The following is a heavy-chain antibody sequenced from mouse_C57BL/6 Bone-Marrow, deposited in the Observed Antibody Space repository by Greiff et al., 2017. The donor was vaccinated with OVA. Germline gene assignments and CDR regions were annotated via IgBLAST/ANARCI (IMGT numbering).Heavy chain of an antibody. CDR1: GYTFTSYD. V-gene: IGHV1-85*01. CDR2: IYPRDGST. D-gene: IGHD3-1*01. J-gene: IGHJ3*01. CDR3: ARSGGAY. Sequence: VQVVESGPELVKPGASVKLSCKASGYTFTSYDINWVKQRPGQGLEWIGWIYPRDGSTKYNEKFKGKATLTVDTSSSTAYMELHSLTSEDAAVYFCARSGGAYWGQGTLVTVSA.